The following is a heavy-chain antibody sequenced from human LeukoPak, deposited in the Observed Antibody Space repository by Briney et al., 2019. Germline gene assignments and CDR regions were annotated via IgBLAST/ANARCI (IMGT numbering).Heavy chain of an antibody. J-gene: IGHJ1*01. CDR2: INAGNGNT. Sequence: ASVTVSCTASGYTFTSYAMHWVRQAPGQRLEWMGWINAGNGNTKYSQKFQGRVTITRGTSASTAYMELSSLRSEDTAVYYCARSLSGWRHEYFQHWGQGTLVTVSS. D-gene: IGHD6-19*01. V-gene: IGHV1-3*01. CDR1: GYTFTSYA. CDR3: ARSLSGWRHEYFQH.